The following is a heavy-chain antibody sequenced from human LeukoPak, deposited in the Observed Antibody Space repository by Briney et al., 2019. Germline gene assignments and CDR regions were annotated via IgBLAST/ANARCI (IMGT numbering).Heavy chain of an antibody. J-gene: IGHJ4*02. CDR1: GYTFTGYY. CDR3: LSSYGSGSYQDFDY. V-gene: IGHV1-2*06. Sequence: GASVKVSCKASGYTFTGYYMHWVRQAPGQGLEWMGRINPNSGGTNYAQKFQGRVTMTRDTSISTAYMELSRLRSDDSAVYYCLSSYGSGSYQDFDYWGEGTLVTDSS. D-gene: IGHD3-10*01. CDR2: INPNSGGT.